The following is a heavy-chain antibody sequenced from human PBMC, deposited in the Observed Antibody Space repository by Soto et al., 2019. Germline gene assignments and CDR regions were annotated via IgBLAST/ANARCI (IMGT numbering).Heavy chain of an antibody. J-gene: IGHJ6*03. V-gene: IGHV1-69*02. CDR3: ARGRGDTMVRAVYYMDV. Sequence: GASVKVSCKASGGTFSSYTISWVRQAPGQGLEWMGRIIPILGIANYAQKFQGRVTITADKSTSTAYMELSSLRSEDTAVYYCARGRGDTMVRAVYYMDVWGKGTTGTVSS. D-gene: IGHD3-10*01. CDR1: GGTFSSYT. CDR2: IIPILGIA.